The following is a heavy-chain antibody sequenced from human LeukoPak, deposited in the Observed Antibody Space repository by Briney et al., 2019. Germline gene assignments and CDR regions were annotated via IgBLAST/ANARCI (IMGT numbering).Heavy chain of an antibody. D-gene: IGHD3-16*01. CDR3: ARDNDSRDPPHFDY. Sequence: GASVKVFCKASGYTFTSYYMHWVRQAPGQGLEWMGMINPRGGSTSYAQKFQGRVTMTRDMSTSTVYMELSSLRSEDTAVYYCARDNDSRDPPHFDYWGQGTLVTVSS. CDR1: GYTFTSYY. CDR2: INPRGGST. V-gene: IGHV1-46*01. J-gene: IGHJ4*02.